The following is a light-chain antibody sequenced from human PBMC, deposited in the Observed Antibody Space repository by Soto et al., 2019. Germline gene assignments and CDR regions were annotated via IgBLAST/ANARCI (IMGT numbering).Light chain of an antibody. Sequence: QLVLTQPPSVSGAPGQRVTISCTGTSSNIGAGYEVHWYQQLPGTAPKLLIYANSNRPSGVPDRFSGSKSGTSASLAITGLQADDEADYYCQAYDTSLSAVLFGGGTKLTVL. CDR3: QAYDTSLSAVL. J-gene: IGLJ2*01. V-gene: IGLV1-40*01. CDR2: ANS. CDR1: SSNIGAGYE.